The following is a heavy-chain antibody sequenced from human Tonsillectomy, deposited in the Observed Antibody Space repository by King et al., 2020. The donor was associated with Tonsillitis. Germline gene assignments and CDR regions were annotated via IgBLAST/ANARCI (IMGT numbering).Heavy chain of an antibody. CDR2: IIPILGIA. V-gene: IGHV1-69*04. CDR3: AREGSVVVTVTGGVGYYYYGMDV. Sequence: QLVQSGAEVKKPGSSVKVSCKASGGTFSSYAISWVRQAPGQGLEWMGRIIPILGIANYAQKFQGRVTITADKSTSTAYMELSSLRSEDTAVYYCAREGSVVVTVTGGVGYYYYGMDVWGQGTTVTVSS. D-gene: IGHD2-21*02. J-gene: IGHJ6*02. CDR1: GGTFSSYA.